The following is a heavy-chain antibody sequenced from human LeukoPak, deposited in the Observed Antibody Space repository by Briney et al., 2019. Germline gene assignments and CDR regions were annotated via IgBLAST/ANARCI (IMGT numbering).Heavy chain of an antibody. CDR2: IYYSGST. CDR3: ARSVVPAAAPDY. CDR1: GGSISSSSYY. Sequence: PSETLSLTCTVFGGSISSSSYYSGWIRQPPGKGLEWIGSIYYSGSTYYNPSLKSRVTISVDTSKNQFSLKLSSVTAADTAVYYCARSVVPAAAPDYWGQGTLVTVSS. J-gene: IGHJ4*02. V-gene: IGHV4-39*01. D-gene: IGHD2-2*01.